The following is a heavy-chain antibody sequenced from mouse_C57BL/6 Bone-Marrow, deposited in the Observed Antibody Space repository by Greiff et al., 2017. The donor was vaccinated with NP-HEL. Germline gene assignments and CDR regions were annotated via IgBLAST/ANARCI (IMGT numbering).Heavy chain of an antibody. CDR2: ISSGSSTI. D-gene: IGHD2-12*01. V-gene: IGHV5-17*01. Sequence: EVKVVESGGGLVKPGGSLKLSCAASGFTFSDYGMHWVRQAPEKGLEWVAYISSGSSTIYYADTVKGRFTISRDNAKNTLFLQMTSLRSEDTAMCYCARRYRGLYYYAMDYWGQGTSVTVSS. CDR3: ARRYRGLYYYAMDY. J-gene: IGHJ4*01. CDR1: GFTFSDYG.